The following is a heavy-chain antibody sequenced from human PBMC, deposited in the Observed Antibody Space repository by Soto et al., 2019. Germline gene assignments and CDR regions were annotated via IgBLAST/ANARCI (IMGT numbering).Heavy chain of an antibody. Sequence: QVQLVQSGAEVKKPGSSVKVSCKASGGTFSSYAISWVRQAPGQGLEWMGGNIPIFGTANYAQKFQGRVTITADESTSTAYMELSSLRSEDTAVYYCARTPGSYYNLPYYYYYGMDVWGQGTTVTVSS. CDR3: ARTPGSYYNLPYYYYYGMDV. CDR2: NIPIFGTA. D-gene: IGHD3-10*01. V-gene: IGHV1-69*01. J-gene: IGHJ6*02. CDR1: GGTFSSYA.